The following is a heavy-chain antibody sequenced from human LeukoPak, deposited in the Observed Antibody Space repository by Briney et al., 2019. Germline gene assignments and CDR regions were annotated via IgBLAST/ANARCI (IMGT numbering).Heavy chain of an antibody. V-gene: IGHV4-59*01. D-gene: IGHD6-19*01. CDR3: ARQSLYNSGWHIDH. Sequence: SETLSLTCTVSGGSISGYYWNWIRQPPGKGLEWMGFIYYEGSTNFNPSLKSRVSISMDTSKNQFSLNVSSVTAADTAVYYCARQSLYNSGWHIDHWGQGTLVTVSS. CDR1: GGSISGYY. J-gene: IGHJ4*02. CDR2: IYYEGST.